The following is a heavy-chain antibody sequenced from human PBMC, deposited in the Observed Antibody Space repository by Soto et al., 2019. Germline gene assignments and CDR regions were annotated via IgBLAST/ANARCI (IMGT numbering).Heavy chain of an antibody. J-gene: IGHJ6*02. CDR1: GFTFSSYA. Sequence: GGSLRLSCAASGFTFSSYAMHWVRQAPGKGLEWVAVISYDGSNKYYADSVKGRFTISRDNSKNTLYLQMNSLRAEDTAVYYCARESAAGYLLYYYYYGMDVWGQGTTVTVSS. V-gene: IGHV3-30-3*01. CDR2: ISYDGSNK. CDR3: ARESAAGYLLYYYYYGMDV. D-gene: IGHD6-13*01.